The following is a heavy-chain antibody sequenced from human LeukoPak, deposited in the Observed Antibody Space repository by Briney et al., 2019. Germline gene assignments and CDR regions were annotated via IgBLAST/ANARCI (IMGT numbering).Heavy chain of an antibody. D-gene: IGHD3-9*01. Sequence: ASVKVSCKASGYTFTGYYMHWVRQAPGQGLEWMGWINPNSGGTNYAQKFQGRVTMTRDTSISTAYMELSRLRSDDTAVYYCARWHRVRYFGWTYFDYWGQGTLVTVSS. V-gene: IGHV1-2*02. CDR1: GYTFTGYY. J-gene: IGHJ4*02. CDR3: ARWHRVRYFGWTYFDY. CDR2: INPNSGGT.